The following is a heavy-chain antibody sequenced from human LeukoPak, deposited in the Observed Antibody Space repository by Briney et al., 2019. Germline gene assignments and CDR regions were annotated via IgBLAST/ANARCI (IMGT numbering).Heavy chain of an antibody. CDR3: ARFERTIAVAGRGDY. V-gene: IGHV4-59*08. CDR2: IYYSGST. CDR1: GDSISSYY. J-gene: IGHJ4*02. D-gene: IGHD6-19*01. Sequence: PSETLSLTCTVSGDSISSYYWSWIRQPPGKGLEWIGYIYYSGSTNYNPSLKSRVTISVDTSKNQFSLKLSSVTAADTAVYYCARFERTIAVAGRGDYWGQGTLVTVSS.